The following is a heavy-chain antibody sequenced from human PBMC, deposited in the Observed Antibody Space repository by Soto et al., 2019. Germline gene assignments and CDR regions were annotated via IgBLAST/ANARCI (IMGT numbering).Heavy chain of an antibody. CDR1: GGSISSYY. CDR2: IYYSGST. V-gene: IGHV4-59*01. Sequence: SETLSLTCTVSGGSISSYYWSWIRQPPGKGLEWIGYIYYSGSTNYNPSLKSRVTISVDTSKNQFSLKLSSVTAADTAVYYCARGDYDFWSGYRLDYFDYWGQGTLVTVSS. D-gene: IGHD3-3*01. J-gene: IGHJ4*02. CDR3: ARGDYDFWSGYRLDYFDY.